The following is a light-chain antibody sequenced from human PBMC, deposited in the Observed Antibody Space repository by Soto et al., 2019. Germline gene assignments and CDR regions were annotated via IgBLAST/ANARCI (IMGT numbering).Light chain of an antibody. CDR1: SSNIGNDY. CDR2: DNN. CDR3: GAGDRSLSAYV. V-gene: IGLV1-51*01. Sequence: QSVLTQPPSVSAAPGQTVTISCSGSSSNIGNDYVSWYQQFPGTAPKLLVYDNNKRPSGIPDRFSASRSGTSATLGITGLQTGDEAYYYCGAGDRSLSAYVFGTATKLTVL. J-gene: IGLJ1*01.